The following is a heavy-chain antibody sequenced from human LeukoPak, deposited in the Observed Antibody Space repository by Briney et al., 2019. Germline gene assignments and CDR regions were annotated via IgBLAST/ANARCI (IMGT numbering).Heavy chain of an antibody. Sequence: SVKVSCKASGGTFSSYAISWVRQAPGQGLEWMGGIIPIFGTANYVQKFQGRVTITADESTSTAYMELSSLRSEDTAVYYCARVWRGAYCGGDCYTWAWDAFDIWGQGTMVTVSS. CDR1: GGTFSSYA. CDR2: IIPIFGTA. CDR3: ARVWRGAYCGGDCYTWAWDAFDI. V-gene: IGHV1-69*13. J-gene: IGHJ3*02. D-gene: IGHD2-21*02.